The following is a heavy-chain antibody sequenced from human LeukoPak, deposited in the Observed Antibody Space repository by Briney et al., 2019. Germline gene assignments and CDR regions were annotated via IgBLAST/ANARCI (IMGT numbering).Heavy chain of an antibody. V-gene: IGHV3-13*01. D-gene: IGHD3-22*01. Sequence: PGGSLRLSCAASGFTFSSYDMRWVRQATGKGLEWVSAIGTAGDTYYPGSVKGRFTISRENAKNSLYLQMNSLRAGDTAVYYCARGSHYYDSSQGAFDIWGQGTMVTVSS. J-gene: IGHJ3*02. CDR3: ARGSHYYDSSQGAFDI. CDR1: GFTFSSYD. CDR2: IGTAGDT.